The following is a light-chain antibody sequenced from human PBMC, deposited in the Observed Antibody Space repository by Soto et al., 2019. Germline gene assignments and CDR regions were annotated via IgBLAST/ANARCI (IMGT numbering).Light chain of an antibody. Sequence: DIQMTQSPSSLSASVGDRVTITCRASQGISNYLAWYQRKPGKVTKILLYAASTLLSGVPSRFSGAGSGTDFTLTISSLQPENVAVYYCQNYNSAPFTFGPGTKVDIK. J-gene: IGKJ3*01. V-gene: IGKV1-27*01. CDR1: QGISNY. CDR3: QNYNSAPFT. CDR2: AAS.